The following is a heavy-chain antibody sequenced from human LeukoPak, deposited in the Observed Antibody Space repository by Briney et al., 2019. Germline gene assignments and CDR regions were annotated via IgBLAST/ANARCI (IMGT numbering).Heavy chain of an antibody. CDR3: ARFDICSSTSCYFDAFDI. V-gene: IGHV3-33*01. J-gene: IGHJ3*02. CDR1: GFTFSSYG. D-gene: IGHD2-2*01. Sequence: GRSLRLSCAASGFTFSSYGMHWVRQAPGKGLEWVAVIWYDGSNKYYADSVKGRFTISRDNAKNSLYLQMNSLRAEDTAVYYCARFDICSSTSCYFDAFDIWGQGTMVTVSS. CDR2: IWYDGSNK.